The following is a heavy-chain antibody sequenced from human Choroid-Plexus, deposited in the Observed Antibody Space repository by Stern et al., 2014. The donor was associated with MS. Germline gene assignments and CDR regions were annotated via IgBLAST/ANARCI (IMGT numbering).Heavy chain of an antibody. D-gene: IGHD3-3*01. Sequence: DQLVESGAEVKKPGASGKVSCKTSGYIFTGYYIHWVRQAPGQGLEWMAWITPNTGGPTYAQKFQGRVTMSRDTSISTAYVELSSLTSDDTAVYYCARDQRGITIFGVVTDYYYLGMDVWGQGTTVTVSS. CDR2: ITPNTGGP. CDR3: ARDQRGITIFGVVTDYYYLGMDV. J-gene: IGHJ6*02. CDR1: GYIFTGYY. V-gene: IGHV1-2*02.